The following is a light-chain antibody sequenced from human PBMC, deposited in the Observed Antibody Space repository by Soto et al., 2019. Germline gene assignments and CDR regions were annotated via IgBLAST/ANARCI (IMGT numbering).Light chain of an antibody. J-gene: IGLJ1*01. CDR2: DVS. Sequence: QSVLTQPASVSGSPGQSIAISCTGTSSDVGGYNYVSWYQQHPGKAPKLMLYDVSNRPSGVSSRFSGSKSGNTASLTISGLQAEDEADYYCNSYTSSRTYVFGNGTKVTVL. V-gene: IGLV2-14*01. CDR1: SSDVGGYNY. CDR3: NSYTSSRTYV.